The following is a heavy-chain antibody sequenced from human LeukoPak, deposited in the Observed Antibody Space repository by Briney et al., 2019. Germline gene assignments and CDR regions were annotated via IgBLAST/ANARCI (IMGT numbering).Heavy chain of an antibody. CDR2: ISSSSSYI. V-gene: IGHV3-21*01. D-gene: IGHD2-2*01. CDR3: ASSGGYCSSTSCYDWFDP. CDR1: GFTFSSYS. J-gene: IGHJ5*02. Sequence: GGSLRLSCAASGFTFSSYSMNWVRQAPGKGLEWVSSISSSSSYIYYADSVKGRFTISRDNAKNSLYLQMNSLRAEDTAVYYCASSGGYCSSTSCYDWFDPWGQGTLVTVSS.